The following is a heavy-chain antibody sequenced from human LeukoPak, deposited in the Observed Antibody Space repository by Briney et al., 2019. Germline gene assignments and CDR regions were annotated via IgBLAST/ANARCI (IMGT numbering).Heavy chain of an antibody. CDR3: ARPWHDSNGYYDY. Sequence: SETLSLTCAVYGGSFSGYYWSWIRQPPGKGLEWIGEINHSGSTNYNPSLKSRVTISVDTSKNQFSLKLSSVTAADTAVYYCARPWHDSNGYYDYWGQGTLVTVSS. CDR2: INHSGST. V-gene: IGHV4-34*01. J-gene: IGHJ4*02. CDR1: GGSFSGYY. D-gene: IGHD3-22*01.